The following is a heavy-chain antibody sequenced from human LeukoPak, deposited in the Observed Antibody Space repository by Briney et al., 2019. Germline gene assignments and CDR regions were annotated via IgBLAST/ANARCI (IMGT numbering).Heavy chain of an antibody. Sequence: SETLSLTCTVSGGSISTSAFYWGWLRQPPGKGLEWIGSIYDSGNEFYNPSLKSRVTISADTSKTQFSLKLNSVTAADTAMYYCARQISDYYSYYMDVWGEGITVTVSS. CDR2: IYDSGNE. D-gene: IGHD2/OR15-2a*01. J-gene: IGHJ6*03. CDR3: ARQISDYYSYYMDV. CDR1: GGSISTSAFY. V-gene: IGHV4-39*01.